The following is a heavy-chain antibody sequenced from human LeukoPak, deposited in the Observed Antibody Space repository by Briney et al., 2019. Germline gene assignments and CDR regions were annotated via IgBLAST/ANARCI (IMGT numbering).Heavy chain of an antibody. CDR2: IYYSGST. Sequence: SETLSLTCTVSGGSISSYYWSWIRQPPGKGPEWIGYIYYSGSTNYNPSLKSRVTISVDTSKNQFSLKLSSVTAADTAVYYCARGPSILLWFGELSWFDPWGQGTLVTVSS. D-gene: IGHD3-10*01. V-gene: IGHV4-59*01. CDR3: ARGPSILLWFGELSWFDP. CDR1: GGSISSYY. J-gene: IGHJ5*02.